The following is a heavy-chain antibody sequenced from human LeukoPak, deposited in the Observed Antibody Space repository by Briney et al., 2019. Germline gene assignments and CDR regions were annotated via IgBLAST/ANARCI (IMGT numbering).Heavy chain of an antibody. CDR3: ARARSYYDSSGPQGY. D-gene: IGHD3-22*01. CDR2: ISSSGSTI. J-gene: IGHJ4*02. V-gene: IGHV3-11*01. CDR1: GFTFSDYY. Sequence: GGSLRLSCAASGFTFSDYYMSWIRQAPGKGLEWVSYISSSGSTIYYADSVKGRFTISRDNAKNSLYLQMNSLRAEDTAVYYCARARSYYDSSGPQGYWGQGTLVTVSS.